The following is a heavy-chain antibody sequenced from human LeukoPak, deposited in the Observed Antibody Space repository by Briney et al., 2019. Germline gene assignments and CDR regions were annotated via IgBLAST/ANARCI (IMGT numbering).Heavy chain of an antibody. V-gene: IGHV3-43*02. Sequence: GGSLRLSCAASGFTFDDCGMHWVRQVPGKGLEWVSLISGDGGNTWYADSVKGRFTISRDNSQNSLYLQMNSLTTEDTALYYCAKEGSMDTSYYYGLDVWGQGATVSVSS. CDR1: GFTFDDCG. CDR2: ISGDGGNT. D-gene: IGHD5-24*01. J-gene: IGHJ6*02. CDR3: AKEGSMDTSYYYGLDV.